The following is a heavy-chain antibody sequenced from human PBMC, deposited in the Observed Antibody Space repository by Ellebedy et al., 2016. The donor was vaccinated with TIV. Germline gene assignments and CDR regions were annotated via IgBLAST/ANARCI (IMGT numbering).Heavy chain of an antibody. CDR3: AGGTHYYYGWDV. J-gene: IGHJ6*02. CDR2: IHYTGST. D-gene: IGHD3/OR15-3a*01. CDR1: DGSVSNRGYY. Sequence: SETLSLXXSVSDGSVSNRGYYWAWLRQPPGKGLEWIGHIHYTGSTDYNPSLKSRFSTSVDTSKNHFSLIVTSVTAADTAVYFCAGGTHYYYGWDVWGQGTTVIVS. V-gene: IGHV4-61*03.